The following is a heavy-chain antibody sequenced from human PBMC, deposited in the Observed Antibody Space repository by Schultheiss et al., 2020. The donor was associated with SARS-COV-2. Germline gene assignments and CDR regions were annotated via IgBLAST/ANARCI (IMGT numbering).Heavy chain of an antibody. CDR1: GGSISRGTYS. CDR2: IFPSGVT. CDR3: ARAAGSNNIFDY. D-gene: IGHD6-13*01. Sequence: SETLSLTCSVSGGSISRGTYSWNWIRQPAGKGLEWIGRIFPSGVTNYNPSLKSRVTISVDTSKNQFSLKLSSVTAADTAVYYCARAAGSNNIFDYWGQGTLVTVSS. J-gene: IGHJ4*02. V-gene: IGHV4-61*02.